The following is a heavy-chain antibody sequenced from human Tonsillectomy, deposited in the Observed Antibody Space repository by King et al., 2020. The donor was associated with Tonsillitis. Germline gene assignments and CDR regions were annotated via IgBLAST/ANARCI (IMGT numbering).Heavy chain of an antibody. CDR3: ARDQGPTAGYSGYYLVVLYYYGMDV. V-gene: IGHV3-74*01. CDR2: INSDGSST. D-gene: IGHD5-12*01. Sequence: VQLVESGGGLVQPGGSLRLSCAASGFTFSSYWMHWVRQAPGKGLVWVSRINSDGSSTSYADSGKGRFTISRDNAKNTLYLQMNSLRAEDAAVYYCARDQGPTAGYSGYYLVVLYYYGMDVWGQGTTVTVSS. CDR1: GFTFSSYW. J-gene: IGHJ6*02.